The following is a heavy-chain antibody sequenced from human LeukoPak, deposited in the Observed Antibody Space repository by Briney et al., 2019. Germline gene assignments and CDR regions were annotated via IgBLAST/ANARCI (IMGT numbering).Heavy chain of an antibody. Sequence: PSETLSLTCTVSGGSISSYYWSWIRQPPGKGLEWIGENYYSGSTNYNPSLTSRVTISVDTSKNLFSLKLGAVAAADTAVYYCARDGVSFESGDYVSGFDYWGQGTLVTVSS. CDR2: NYYSGST. V-gene: IGHV4-59*01. CDR3: ARDGVSFESGDYVSGFDY. CDR1: GGSISSYY. J-gene: IGHJ4*02. D-gene: IGHD4-17*01.